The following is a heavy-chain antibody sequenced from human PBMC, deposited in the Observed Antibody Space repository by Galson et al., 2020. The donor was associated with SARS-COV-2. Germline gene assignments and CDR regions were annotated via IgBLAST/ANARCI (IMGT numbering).Heavy chain of an antibody. CDR2: ISYDGSNK. CDR3: ARFYLPRGAVDY. J-gene: IGHJ4*02. V-gene: IGHV3-30*03. Sequence: GESLKISCAASGFTFSSYGMHWVRQAPGKGLEWVAVISYDGSNKYYADSVKGRFTISRDNSKNTLYLQMNSLRAEDTAVYYCARFYLPRGAVDYWGQGTLVTVSS. CDR1: GFTFSSYG.